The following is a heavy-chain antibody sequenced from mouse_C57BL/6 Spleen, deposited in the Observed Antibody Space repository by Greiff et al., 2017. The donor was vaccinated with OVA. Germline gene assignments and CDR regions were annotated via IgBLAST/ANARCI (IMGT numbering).Heavy chain of an antibody. CDR3: ARNEDYYGSSPYAMDY. D-gene: IGHD1-1*01. CDR1: GFSLTSYG. Sequence: QVQLQQSGPGLVQPSQSLSITCTVSGFSLTSYGVHWVRQSPGKGLEWLGVIWSGGSTDYNAAFISRLSISKDNSKSQVFFKMNSLQADDTAIYYCARNEDYYGSSPYAMDYWGQGTSVTVSS. J-gene: IGHJ4*01. CDR2: IWSGGST. V-gene: IGHV2-2*01.